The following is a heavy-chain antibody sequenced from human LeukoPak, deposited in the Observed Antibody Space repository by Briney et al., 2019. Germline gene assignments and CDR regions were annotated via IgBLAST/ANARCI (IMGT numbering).Heavy chain of an antibody. V-gene: IGHV4-59*01. D-gene: IGHD3-10*01. Sequence: SETLSLTCTVSGGSISSYYWSWIRQPPGKGLEWIGYIYYSGSTNYNPSLKSRVTISVDTSKNQFSLKLSSVTAADTAVYYCAREYGSGSYGWFDPWGQGTLVTVSS. CDR1: GGSISSYY. CDR2: IYYSGST. J-gene: IGHJ5*02. CDR3: AREYGSGSYGWFDP.